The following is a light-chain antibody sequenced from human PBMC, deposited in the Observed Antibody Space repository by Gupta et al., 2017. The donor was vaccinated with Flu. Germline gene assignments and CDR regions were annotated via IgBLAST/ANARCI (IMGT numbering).Light chain of an antibody. Sequence: EIVMTQSPATLSVSPGERATLSCRASQSVSSYLAWYQQKPGQAPRLLIYGASSRATGIPARFSGSGSGTEFTLTISSLQSEDFAVYYCQRDDNWRQTFGQGTKVEIK. V-gene: IGKV3-15*01. CDR2: GAS. CDR3: QRDDNWRQT. CDR1: QSVSSY. J-gene: IGKJ1*01.